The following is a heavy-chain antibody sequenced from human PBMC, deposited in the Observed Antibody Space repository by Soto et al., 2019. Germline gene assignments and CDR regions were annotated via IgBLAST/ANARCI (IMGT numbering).Heavy chain of an antibody. Sequence: GESLKISCKGSGYSFTSYWIGWVRQMPGKGLEWMGIIYPGDSDIRYSPSFQGQVTISADKSVSTAFLQWSSLKASDTAIYYCARSYSYGYHLDYWGQGTLVTVSS. CDR2: IYPGDSDI. V-gene: IGHV5-51*01. CDR1: GYSFTSYW. CDR3: ARSYSYGYHLDY. D-gene: IGHD5-18*01. J-gene: IGHJ4*02.